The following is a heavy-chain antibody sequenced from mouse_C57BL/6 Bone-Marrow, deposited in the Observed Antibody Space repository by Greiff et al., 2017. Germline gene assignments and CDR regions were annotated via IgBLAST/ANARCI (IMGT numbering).Heavy chain of an antibody. Sequence: VQLQQSGAELVRPGASVKLSCKASGYTFTDYYINWVKQRPGQGLEWIARIYPGSGNTYYNEKFKGKATLTAEKSSSTAYMQLSSLTSEDSAVYFCARWDYGSSFAYWGQGTLVTVSA. CDR3: ARWDYGSSFAY. CDR2: IYPGSGNT. D-gene: IGHD1-1*01. CDR1: GYTFTDYY. V-gene: IGHV1-76*01. J-gene: IGHJ3*01.